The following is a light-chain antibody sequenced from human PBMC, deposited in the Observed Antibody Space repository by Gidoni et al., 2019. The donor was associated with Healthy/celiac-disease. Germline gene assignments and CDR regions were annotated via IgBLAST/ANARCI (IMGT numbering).Light chain of an antibody. V-gene: IGKV1-5*01. CDR2: DAS. CDR1: QSISSW. CDR3: QQYNSYWT. J-gene: IGKJ1*01. Sequence: DIQLTPSPSTLSASVGDRVTITCRASQSISSWLAWYQQKPGKATKLLIYDASSLESGVPSRFSGSGSGTEFTLTISSLQPDDFATYYCQQYNSYWTFGQGTKVEIK.